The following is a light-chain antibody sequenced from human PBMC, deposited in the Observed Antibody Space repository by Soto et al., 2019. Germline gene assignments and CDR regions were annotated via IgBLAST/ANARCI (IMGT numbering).Light chain of an antibody. CDR2: DAS. CDR1: QGISSA. CDR3: QQFNNYSYT. V-gene: IGKV1D-13*01. J-gene: IGKJ2*01. Sequence: AIQLTQSPSSLSASVGDRVTITCRASQGISSALAWYQQKPGKAPKLLIYDASSLESGVPSRFSGSGSGTDFTLTISSLQPEDFETYYCQQFNNYSYTFGQGTKVDIX.